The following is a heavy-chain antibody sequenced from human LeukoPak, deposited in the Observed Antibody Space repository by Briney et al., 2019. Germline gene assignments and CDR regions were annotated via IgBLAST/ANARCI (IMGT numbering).Heavy chain of an antibody. CDR2: ISSSGSYM. CDR1: GFTFSSYT. CDR3: ARESGKFDY. Sequence: GGSLRLSCVVSGFTFSSYTMNWVRQAPGRGLEWVSSISSSGSYMFYADSVKGRFSISRDNSKNSLFLEMSSLRTEDTAMYYCARESGKFDYWGQGTLVAVSS. V-gene: IGHV3-21*04. J-gene: IGHJ4*02.